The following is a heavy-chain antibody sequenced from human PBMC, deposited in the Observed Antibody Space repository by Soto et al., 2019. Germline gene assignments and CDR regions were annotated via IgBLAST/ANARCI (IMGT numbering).Heavy chain of an antibody. CDR3: ARRRLVDTAMYYYYYGMDV. D-gene: IGHD5-18*01. Sequence: SETLSLTCAVSGGYISGGYYSWSWIRQPPGKGLEWIGFIYNSGSTYYNSSLKSRVTISVDRSKNHFFLNLTSVTAADTAVYYCARRRLVDTAMYYYYYGMDVWGQGTTVTVSS. CDR1: GGYISGGYYS. V-gene: IGHV4-30-2*01. CDR2: IYNSGST. J-gene: IGHJ6*02.